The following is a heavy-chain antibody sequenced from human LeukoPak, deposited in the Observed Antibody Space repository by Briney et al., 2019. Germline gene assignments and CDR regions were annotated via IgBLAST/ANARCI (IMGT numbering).Heavy chain of an antibody. CDR2: IYYTGTT. Sequence: PSETLSLTCTVAGGFISSGGYYWSWIRQFPGASLEWIGYIYYTGTTYYNPSLKTRVTLSVDTSKNQFSLRLSSVTAADTAVYYCARDNSGVFDYWGQGTLVTVSS. J-gene: IGHJ4*02. CDR1: GGFISSGGYY. D-gene: IGHD3-10*01. CDR3: ARDNSGVFDY. V-gene: IGHV4-31*03.